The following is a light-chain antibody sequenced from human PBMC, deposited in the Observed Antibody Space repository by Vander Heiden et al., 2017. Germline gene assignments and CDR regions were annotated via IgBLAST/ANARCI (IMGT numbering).Light chain of an antibody. Sequence: SYELTQPPSVSVSPGQTASITCSGDKLGNKYACWYQQKPGQSPVLVIYQDNKRPSGIPERFSGSNSGNTATLTISGTQAMDEADYFCQAWDSSTVVFGGGPKL. CDR2: QDN. CDR1: KLGNKY. J-gene: IGLJ2*01. CDR3: QAWDSSTVV. V-gene: IGLV3-1*01.